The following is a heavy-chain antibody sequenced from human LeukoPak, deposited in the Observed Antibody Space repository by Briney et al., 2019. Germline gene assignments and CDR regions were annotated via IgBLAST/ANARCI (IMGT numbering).Heavy chain of an antibody. V-gene: IGHV4-61*02. D-gene: IGHD3-9*01. Sequence: SETLSLTCTVSGGSISSGSYYWSWIRQPAGKGLEWIGRIYTSGSTNYNPSLKSRVTISVDTSKNQFSLKLSSVTAADTAVYYCAVHILTGYYHFGYWGQGTLVTVSS. CDR3: AVHILTGYYHFGY. J-gene: IGHJ4*02. CDR1: GGSISSGSYY. CDR2: IYTSGST.